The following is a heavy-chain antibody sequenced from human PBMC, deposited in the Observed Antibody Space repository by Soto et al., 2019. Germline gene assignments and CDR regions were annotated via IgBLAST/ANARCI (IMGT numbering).Heavy chain of an antibody. V-gene: IGHV4-39*01. CDR3: ATHPPYGPLDH. CDR1: GGSISSSSNH. Sequence: SGTLSLTCTVSGGSISSSSNHGGLIRQPPGKGLEWIGNIYYSENTYYNPSLKSRVTISVDTSKNQFSLRLTSVTAADTAVYYCATHPPYGPLDHWGQGTLVTVSS. D-gene: IGHD4-17*01. J-gene: IGHJ4*02. CDR2: IYYSENT.